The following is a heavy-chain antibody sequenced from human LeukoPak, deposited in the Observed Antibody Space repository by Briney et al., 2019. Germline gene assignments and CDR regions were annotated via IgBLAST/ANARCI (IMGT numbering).Heavy chain of an antibody. J-gene: IGHJ5*02. CDR2: INPKSGVT. CDR1: GYTFSDYY. V-gene: IGHV1-2*02. Sequence: ASVKVSCKASGYTFSDYYIHWVRQAPGQGLEWMGWINPKSGVTKYGQEFQGRVTLTRDTSISTAYMEVRRLRYDDTAVYYCAIFLWFGEKWFDPWGQGTLVTVSS. CDR3: AIFLWFGEKWFDP. D-gene: IGHD3-10*01.